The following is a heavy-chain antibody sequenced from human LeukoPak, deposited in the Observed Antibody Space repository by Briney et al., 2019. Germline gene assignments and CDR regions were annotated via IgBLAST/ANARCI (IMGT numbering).Heavy chain of an antibody. V-gene: IGHV4-34*01. CDR3: ARGGRATVTPFDY. D-gene: IGHD4-17*01. CDR1: GGSLSAYY. CDR2: INHSGST. Sequence: SETLSLTCAVYGGSLSAYYWNWIRQPPGKGLEWIGEINHSGSTKYNPSLKSRVTISVDTSKNQFSLKLSSVTAADTAVYYCARGGRATVTPFDYWGQGTLVTVSS. J-gene: IGHJ4*02.